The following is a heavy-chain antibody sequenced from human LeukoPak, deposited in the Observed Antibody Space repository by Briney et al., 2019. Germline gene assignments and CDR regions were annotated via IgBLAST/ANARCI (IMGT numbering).Heavy chain of an antibody. CDR1: GYSFTNYW. Sequence: KPGESLKISCKASGYSFTNYWIGWVRQMPGKGLEWMGIIYPGDSDTRYGPSFQGQVTISADKSITTAYLQWSSLKASDTAMYYCARSGASAFRSIDYWGQGTLVTVSS. CDR2: IYPGDSDT. D-gene: IGHD3-10*01. V-gene: IGHV5-51*03. CDR3: ARSGASAFRSIDY. J-gene: IGHJ4*02.